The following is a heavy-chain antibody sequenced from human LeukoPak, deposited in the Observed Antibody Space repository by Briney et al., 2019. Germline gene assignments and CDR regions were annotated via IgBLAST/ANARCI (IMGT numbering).Heavy chain of an antibody. CDR3: ARGYGDSIHFDY. V-gene: IGHV3-7*04. Sequence: GSLRLSCAASGFTFSSYCMSWVRQAPGKGLEWVANIKRDGSEKYYVDSVKGRFTISRDNAKNSLYLQMNSLRAEEAAVYYCARGYGDSIHFDYWGQGTLVTVSS. CDR2: IKRDGSEK. D-gene: IGHD4-17*01. J-gene: IGHJ4*02. CDR1: GFTFSSYC.